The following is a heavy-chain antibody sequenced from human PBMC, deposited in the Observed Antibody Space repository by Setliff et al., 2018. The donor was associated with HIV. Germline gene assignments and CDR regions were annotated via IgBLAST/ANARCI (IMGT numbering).Heavy chain of an antibody. V-gene: IGHV3-23*01. CDR3: VKDGQQGRFDP. Sequence: GGSLRLSCAASGFTFSTYAMSWVRQAPGKGLEWVSALSGYITTYADSVKGRFPISRDNSKSTLFLQMNSLRTEDTALYYCVKDGQQGRFDPWGQGTLVTVSS. J-gene: IGHJ5*02. CDR1: GFTFSTYA. CDR2: LSGYIT.